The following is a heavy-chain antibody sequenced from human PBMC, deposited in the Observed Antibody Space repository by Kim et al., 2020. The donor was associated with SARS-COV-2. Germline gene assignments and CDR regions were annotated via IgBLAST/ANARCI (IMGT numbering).Heavy chain of an antibody. V-gene: IGHV4-34*13. CDR3: ARLDSSGYWYFDY. D-gene: IGHD3-22*01. Sequence: YNPSIDSRATMSVDTSKNEFSLKVYSMSAADTAVYYCARLDSSGYWYFDYWGQGMLVTVSS. J-gene: IGHJ4*02.